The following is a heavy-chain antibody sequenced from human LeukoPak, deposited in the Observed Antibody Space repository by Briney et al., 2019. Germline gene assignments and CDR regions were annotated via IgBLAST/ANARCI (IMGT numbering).Heavy chain of an antibody. J-gene: IGHJ4*02. Sequence: PGGSLRLSCAASGFTFCNDWMHWVRQAPGKGLVWVSRINTDGSTTTYADSVKGRFTISRDNAKNTLYLQMNSLRVEDTAVYYCARARGGSYHYWGQGTLVTVSS. CDR1: GFTFCNDW. V-gene: IGHV3-74*01. D-gene: IGHD1-26*01. CDR3: ARARGGSYHY. CDR2: INTDGSTT.